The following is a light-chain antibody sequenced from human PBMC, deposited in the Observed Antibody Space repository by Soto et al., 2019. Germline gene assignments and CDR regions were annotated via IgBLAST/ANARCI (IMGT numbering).Light chain of an antibody. CDR2: DAS. J-gene: IGKJ1*01. CDR3: QQYNSYSRT. CDR1: QSISSW. Sequence: DIQMTQSPSTLSASVGDRITITCRASQSISSWLAWYQQKPGKAPKLLIYDASSLESGVPSRFSRSGSGTEITLTTSSLQTDDFATYYCQQYNSYSRTFGQGTKVEIK. V-gene: IGKV1-5*01.